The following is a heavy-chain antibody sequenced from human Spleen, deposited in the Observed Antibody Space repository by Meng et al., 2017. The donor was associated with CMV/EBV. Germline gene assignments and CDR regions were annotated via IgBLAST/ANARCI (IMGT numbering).Heavy chain of an antibody. CDR1: GASISSSNW. J-gene: IGHJ4*02. CDR3: ARVPPEYGDYGFDY. D-gene: IGHD4-17*01. V-gene: IGHV4-4*02. CDR2: IYHSGST. Sequence: AGASISSSNWWSWVRQPPGKGLEWSGEIYHSGSTNYNPSLKSRVAISVDKSKNQFSLKLSSVTAADTAVYYCARVPPEYGDYGFDYWGQGTLVTVSS.